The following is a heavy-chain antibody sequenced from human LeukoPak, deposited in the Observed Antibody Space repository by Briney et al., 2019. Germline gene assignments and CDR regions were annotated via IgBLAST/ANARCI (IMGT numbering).Heavy chain of an antibody. CDR3: ARSSVAGSRFDA. Sequence: GESLKISCKGSGYSFTSYWIGWVRQMPGKGLEWMGIIFPADSDIRYSPSFQGQVTILADKSISTAYLQWSSLKASDTAMYYCARSSVAGSRFDAWGQGTLVTVSS. D-gene: IGHD6-19*01. CDR1: GYSFTSYW. J-gene: IGHJ5*02. V-gene: IGHV5-51*01. CDR2: IFPADSDI.